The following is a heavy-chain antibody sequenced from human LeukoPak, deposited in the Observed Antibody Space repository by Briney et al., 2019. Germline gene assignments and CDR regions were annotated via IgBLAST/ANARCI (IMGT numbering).Heavy chain of an antibody. CDR3: ARSLRIKQWPNDY. Sequence: GGSLRLSCAASGFTFSSYEMNWVRQAPGKGLEWVSYISTSGSTIHYADSVKGRFTISRDNAKNSLYLQMNSLRAEDTAVYYCARSLRIKQWPNDYWGQGTLVTVSS. J-gene: IGHJ4*02. V-gene: IGHV3-48*03. D-gene: IGHD6-19*01. CDR1: GFTFSSYE. CDR2: ISTSGSTI.